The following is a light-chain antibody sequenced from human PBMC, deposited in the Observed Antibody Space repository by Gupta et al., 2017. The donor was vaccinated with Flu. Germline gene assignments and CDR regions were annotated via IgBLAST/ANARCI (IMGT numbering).Light chain of an antibody. CDR3: QKSYSV. CDR2: STY. V-gene: IGKV1-39*01. Sequence: QMTQSPSFLSASVGDRVTITCRASQNSSNYLNGDQHKPGKAPRLLVYSTYNLERGVKSRFSGSGSGTDCSLPIYGLQSDDFATDDCQKSYSVVGQETQMEIK. J-gene: IGKJ2*01. CDR1: QNSSNY.